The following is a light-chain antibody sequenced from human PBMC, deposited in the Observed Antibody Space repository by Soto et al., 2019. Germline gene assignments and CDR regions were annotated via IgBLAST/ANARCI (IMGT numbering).Light chain of an antibody. J-gene: IGLJ1*01. V-gene: IGLV2-14*01. CDR2: DVS. CDR1: SSDVGGYNY. Sequence: QSALTQPASVSGSPGQSITISCTGTSSDVGGYNYVSWYQQHPGKAPKLMIYDVSNRPSGVSNRFSGSKSGNTASLTISGLQAEYEADYHCSSYTSSSTSYVFGTGTKVTVL. CDR3: SSYTSSSTSYV.